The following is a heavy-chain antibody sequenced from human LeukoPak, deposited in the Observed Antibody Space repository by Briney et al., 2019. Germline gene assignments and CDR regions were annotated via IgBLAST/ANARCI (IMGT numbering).Heavy chain of an antibody. V-gene: IGHV1-3*03. D-gene: IGHD3-10*01. CDR3: ARSAEMVRGATGPFDAFDI. Sequence: GASVKVSCKASGYTFTSYAMHWVRQAPGQRLEWMGWINAGNGNTKYSQEFQGRVIITRDTSASTAYMELSSLRSEDMAVYYCARSAEMVRGATGPFDAFDIWGQGTMVTVSS. CDR2: INAGNGNT. CDR1: GYTFTSYA. J-gene: IGHJ3*02.